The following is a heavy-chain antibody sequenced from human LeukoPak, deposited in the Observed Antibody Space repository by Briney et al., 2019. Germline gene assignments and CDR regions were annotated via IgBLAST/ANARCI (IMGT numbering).Heavy chain of an antibody. V-gene: IGHV1-69*13. D-gene: IGHD6-13*01. CDR3: ARDQGCSWYEY. CDR2: IIPFFGVV. J-gene: IGHJ4*02. Sequence: ASVKVSCKASGGTFSSHAISWVRQAPGQGLEWMGSIIPFFGVVNYAQKFQARVTMTADEATTTAYMELSNLRSEDTAVYYCARDQGCSWYEYWGQGTLVTVSS. CDR1: GGTFSSHA.